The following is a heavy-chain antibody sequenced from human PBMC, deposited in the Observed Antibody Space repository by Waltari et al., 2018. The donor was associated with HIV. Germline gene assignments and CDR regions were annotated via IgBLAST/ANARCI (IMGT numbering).Heavy chain of an antibody. V-gene: IGHV3-23*01. CDR1: GFPFSSYA. J-gene: IGHJ4*02. CDR3: AKDGGAWELTY. D-gene: IGHD1-26*01. CDR2: IRSGGST. Sequence: EVQLLESGGGLVQPGGSLRLSCAASGFPFSSYAMNWVRQAPGKGRGWVSAIRSGGSTYYADSVMGRFTISRDNSKNTLYLQMNSLRAEDTAVYYCAKDGGAWELTYWGQGTLVTVSS.